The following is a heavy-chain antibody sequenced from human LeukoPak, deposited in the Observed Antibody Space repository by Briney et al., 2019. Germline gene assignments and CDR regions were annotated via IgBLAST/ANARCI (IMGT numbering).Heavy chain of an antibody. CDR3: AKINRGQVAGHVDF. J-gene: IGHJ4*02. CDR2: ISSSGSTI. CDR1: GFTFSSYE. V-gene: IGHV3-48*03. Sequence: GGSLRLSCAASGFTFSSYEMNWVRQAPGKGLEWASYISSSGSTIYYADSVKGRFTISRDNSKNTLYLHINSLRAEDTALYYCAKINRGQVAGHVDFWGQGTLVSVSS. D-gene: IGHD6-19*01.